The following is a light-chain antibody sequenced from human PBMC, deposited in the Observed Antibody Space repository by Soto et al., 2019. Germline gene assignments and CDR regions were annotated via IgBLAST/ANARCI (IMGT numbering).Light chain of an antibody. CDR2: EVT. CDR3: SSYTGGNPSYV. V-gene: IGLV2-8*01. CDR1: SSDVGGYDY. Sequence: QSMLTQPPSASGSPGQSVTISCTGTSSDVGGYDYVSWYQQHPGKAPKLMIYEVTIRPSGVSDRFSGSKSGNTASLTVSGLQAEDEADYYCSSYTGGNPSYVFGTGTKVTV. J-gene: IGLJ1*01.